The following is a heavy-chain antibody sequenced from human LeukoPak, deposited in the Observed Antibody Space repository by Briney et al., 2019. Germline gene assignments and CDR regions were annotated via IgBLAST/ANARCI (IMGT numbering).Heavy chain of an antibody. D-gene: IGHD2-2*01. CDR2: INTNTGNP. Sequence: ASVKVSCKASGYTFTSYAMNWVRQGPGQGLEWMGRINTNTGNPTYAQGFTGRFVFSLDTSASTASLQISSLKAEDTAVYYCARARTYHPYPLLFDYWGQGTLVTVSS. CDR1: GYTFTSYA. J-gene: IGHJ4*02. V-gene: IGHV7-4-1*02. CDR3: ARARTYHPYPLLFDY.